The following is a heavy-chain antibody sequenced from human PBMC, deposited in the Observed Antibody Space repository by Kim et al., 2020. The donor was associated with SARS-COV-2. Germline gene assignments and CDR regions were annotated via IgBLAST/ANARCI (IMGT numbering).Heavy chain of an antibody. CDR3: ARARSGSYLSDFDY. CDR2: ISYDGSNK. J-gene: IGHJ4*02. V-gene: IGHV3-30-3*01. D-gene: IGHD3-10*01. CDR1: GFTFSSYA. Sequence: GGSLRLSCAVSGFTFSSYAMHWVRQAPGQGLEWVAVISYDGSNKYYADSVKGRFTISRDNSKNTLYLQMNSLRAEDTAVYYCARARSGSYLSDFDYWGQGTLVTVSS.